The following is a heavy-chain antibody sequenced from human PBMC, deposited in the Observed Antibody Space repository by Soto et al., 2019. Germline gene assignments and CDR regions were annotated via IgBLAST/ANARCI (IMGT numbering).Heavy chain of an antibody. J-gene: IGHJ6*02. Sequence: GGSLRLSCAASGFTFSSYSMNWVRQAPGKGLEWVSYISSSSSTIYYADSVKGRFTISRDNAKNSLYLQMNSLRDEDTAVYYCARDLRRLYYYYYGMDVWGQGTTVTVS. CDR1: GFTFSSYS. CDR3: ARDLRRLYYYYYGMDV. V-gene: IGHV3-48*02. CDR2: ISSSSSTI.